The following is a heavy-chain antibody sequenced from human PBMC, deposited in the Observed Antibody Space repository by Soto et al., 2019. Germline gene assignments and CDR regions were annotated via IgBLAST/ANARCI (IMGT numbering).Heavy chain of an antibody. D-gene: IGHD4-17*01. Sequence: QVQLQESGPGLVKPSGTLSLTCAVSSGSISSSNWWSWVRQPPGKGLEWIGEIYHSGSTNYNPSLKSRVTISVDKSKNQFSLKLSFVTAADTAVYYCARAPNDYGDFIGAFDIWGQGTMVTVSS. V-gene: IGHV4-4*02. CDR1: SGSISSSNW. CDR3: ARAPNDYGDFIGAFDI. J-gene: IGHJ3*02. CDR2: IYHSGST.